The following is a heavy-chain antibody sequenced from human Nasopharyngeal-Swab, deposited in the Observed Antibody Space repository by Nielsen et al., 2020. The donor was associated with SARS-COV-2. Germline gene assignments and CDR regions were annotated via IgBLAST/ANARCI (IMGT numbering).Heavy chain of an antibody. V-gene: IGHV4-59*08. CDR2: IYYSGST. J-gene: IGHJ6*03. Sequence: SETLSLTCTVSGGSISSYYWSWIRQPPGKGLEWIGYIYYSGSTNYNPSLKSRVTISVDTSKNQFSLKLSSVTAADTAVYYCARLGGGGYYYYYYYMDVWGKGTTVTVS. D-gene: IGHD3-16*01. CDR1: GGSISSYY. CDR3: ARLGGGGYYYYYYYMDV.